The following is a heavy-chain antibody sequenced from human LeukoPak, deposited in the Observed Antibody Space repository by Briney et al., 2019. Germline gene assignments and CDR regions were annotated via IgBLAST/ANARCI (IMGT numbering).Heavy chain of an antibody. D-gene: IGHD3-22*01. V-gene: IGHV4-34*01. J-gene: IGHJ4*02. CDR2: INHSGST. Sequence: PSETLSLTCAVYGGPFSGYYWSWIRQPPGKGLEWIGEINHSGSTNYNPSLKSRVTISVDKSKNQFSLKLSSVTAADTAVYYCARVSYYDSSGNRGAFDYWGQGTLVTVSS. CDR1: GGPFSGYY. CDR3: ARVSYYDSSGNRGAFDY.